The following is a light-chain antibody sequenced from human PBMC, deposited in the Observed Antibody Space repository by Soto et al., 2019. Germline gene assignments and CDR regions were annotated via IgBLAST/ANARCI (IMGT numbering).Light chain of an antibody. V-gene: IGKV1-5*03. CDR1: ESIYSW. CDR3: QEYNTNSRT. Sequence: IQMTQSPSTLPASVGDTVTIACRASESIYSWLAWYKQIPGKAPQLLMYKTSTLQGGVPSRFSGSGSGAEYTLTISSLQPDDFATYYCQEYNTNSRTFGQGTRVENK. J-gene: IGKJ1*01. CDR2: KTS.